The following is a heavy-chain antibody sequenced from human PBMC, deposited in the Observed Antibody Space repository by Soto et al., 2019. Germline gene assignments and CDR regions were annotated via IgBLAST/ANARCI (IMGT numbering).Heavy chain of an antibody. CDR2: ISGSGGST. Sequence: GGSLRLSCAASGFTFSSYAMSWVRQAPGKGLEWVSAISGSGGSTYYADSVKGRFTISRDNSKNTLYLQMNSLRAEDTAVYYCAKRHKGRYSGYKVLLQNVNYFDYWGQGTLVTVSS. D-gene: IGHD5-12*01. V-gene: IGHV3-23*01. J-gene: IGHJ4*02. CDR3: AKRHKGRYSGYKVLLQNVNYFDY. CDR1: GFTFSSYA.